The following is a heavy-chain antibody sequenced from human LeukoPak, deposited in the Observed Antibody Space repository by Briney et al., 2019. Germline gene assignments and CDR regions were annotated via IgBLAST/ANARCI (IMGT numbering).Heavy chain of an antibody. Sequence: ASVKVSCKASGYTFTSYGISWVRQAPGQGLEWMGWISAYNANTNYAQKLQGRVTMTTDTSTSTAYMELRSLRSDDTAVYYCAAGRGYCSSTSCPKGYGMDVWGKGTTVTVSS. V-gene: IGHV1-18*04. CDR1: GYTFTSYG. CDR2: ISAYNANT. D-gene: IGHD2-2*01. CDR3: AAGRGYCSSTSCPKGYGMDV. J-gene: IGHJ6*04.